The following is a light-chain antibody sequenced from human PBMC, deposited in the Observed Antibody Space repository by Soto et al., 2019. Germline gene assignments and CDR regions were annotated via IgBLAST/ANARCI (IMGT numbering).Light chain of an antibody. CDR1: QSVGSY. CDR2: GAS. V-gene: IGKV3-11*01. J-gene: IGKJ4*01. CDR3: QQSGSSPLT. Sequence: EIVLTQSPATLSLSPGEGATLSCRASQSVGSYLAWYQQKSGQAPRLLIYGASNRATGIPARFSGSGSGTDFTLTISRLEPEDFAVYFCQQSGSSPLTFGRGTKVDIK.